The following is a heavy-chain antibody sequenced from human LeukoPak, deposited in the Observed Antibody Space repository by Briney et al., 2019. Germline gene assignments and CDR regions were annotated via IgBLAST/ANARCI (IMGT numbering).Heavy chain of an antibody. CDR3: ARLGTYYYDSSANDAFDI. CDR1: GGSISSYY. J-gene: IGHJ3*02. CDR2: IYYSGST. Sequence: PSETLSLTCTVSGGSISSYYWSWIRQPPGKGLEWIGYIYYSGSTNYNPSLKSRVTISVDTSKNQFSLKLSSVTAADTAVYYCARLGTYYYDSSANDAFDIWGQGTMVTVSS. D-gene: IGHD3-22*01. V-gene: IGHV4-59*08.